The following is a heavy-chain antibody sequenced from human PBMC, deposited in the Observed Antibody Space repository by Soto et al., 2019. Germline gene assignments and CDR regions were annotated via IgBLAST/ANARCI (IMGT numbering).Heavy chain of an antibody. CDR1: GFTVSNNY. V-gene: IGHV3-53*01. Sequence: EVQLVESGGGLIQPGGSLRLSCAASGFTVSNNYMTWVRQAPGKGLEWVSVMYSGGTATSYADSAKGRFTVSRDNSKNTVSLQLDRLKADDTAVYYCARGVPVGAIGRFYFDSWGQGTLVTVSS. J-gene: IGHJ4*02. CDR3: ARGVPVGAIGRFYFDS. CDR2: MYSGGTAT. D-gene: IGHD1-26*01.